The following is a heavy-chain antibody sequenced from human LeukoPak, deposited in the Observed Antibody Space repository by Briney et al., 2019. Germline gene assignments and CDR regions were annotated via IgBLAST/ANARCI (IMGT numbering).Heavy chain of an antibody. V-gene: IGHV5-51*01. D-gene: IGHD3-10*01. CDR3: ARHARAYGSGSYYNSWFDT. Sequence: GNSLKISCMGSGYSFTSYWMGWVGQMPGKGLEWMGNIYPGDSDTRYSASFQGQVTISADKSISTAYLQWSSLKASDTAMYYCARHARAYGSGSYYNSWFDTWGQGNLVTVSS. J-gene: IGHJ5*02. CDR2: IYPGDSDT. CDR1: GYSFTSYW.